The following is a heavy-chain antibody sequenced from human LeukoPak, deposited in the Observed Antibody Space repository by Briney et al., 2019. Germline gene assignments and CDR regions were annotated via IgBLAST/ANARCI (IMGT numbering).Heavy chain of an antibody. CDR3: ARGWLQSGFDY. D-gene: IGHD5-24*01. CDR2: TYYGSKWYN. J-gene: IGHJ4*02. CDR1: GDSVSSNSGA. Sequence: SQTLSLTCAISGDSVSSNSGAWNWIRQPPSRGLEWLGRTYYGSKWYNEYAVSVKSRITVNADTSKNQFSLQLNSVTPEDTAVYYCARGWLQSGFDYWGQGTLVTVSS. V-gene: IGHV6-1*01.